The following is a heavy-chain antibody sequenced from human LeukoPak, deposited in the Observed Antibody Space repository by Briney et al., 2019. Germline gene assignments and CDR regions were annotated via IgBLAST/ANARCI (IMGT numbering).Heavy chain of an antibody. V-gene: IGHV3-30*18. J-gene: IGHJ4*02. D-gene: IGHD3-22*01. CDR1: GFTFSSYG. CDR2: ISYDESNK. CDR3: AKDLYHYDSSGYYGPLDY. Sequence: PGGSLRLSCAASGFTFSSYGMPWVRQAPGKGLEWVAVISYDESNKYYADSVKGRFTISRDNSKNTLYLQMNSLRAEDTAVYYCAKDLYHYDSSGYYGPLDYWGQGTLVTVSS.